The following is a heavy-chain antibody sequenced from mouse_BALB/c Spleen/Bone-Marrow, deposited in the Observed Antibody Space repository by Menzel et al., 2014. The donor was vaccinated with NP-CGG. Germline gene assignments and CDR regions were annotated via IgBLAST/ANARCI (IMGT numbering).Heavy chain of an antibody. CDR2: ISTYSGNT. V-gene: IGHV1-67*01. CDR3: ARAGYGSSYDWFAY. Sequence: VQRVESGPELVRPGVSVKISCKGSGYTFTDYAMHWVKQSHAQSLEWIGVISTYSGNTNYNQKFKGKATMTVDKSSSAAYMELARVTSEESAIYYCARAGYGSSYDWFAYWGQGTLVTVSA. D-gene: IGHD1-1*01. CDR1: GYTFTDYA. J-gene: IGHJ3*01.